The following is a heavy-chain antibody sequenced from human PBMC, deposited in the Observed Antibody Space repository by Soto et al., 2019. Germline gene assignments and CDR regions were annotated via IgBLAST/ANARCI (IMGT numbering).Heavy chain of an antibody. Sequence: GESLKISCKASGYSFTTYWIGWVRQMPGKGLEWMGIIYPGDSDTRYSPPFQGQATISADKSISTAYLQWSSLKASDSAMFYCARKDIAGNSVDFWGQGTLVTVSS. V-gene: IGHV5-51*01. CDR3: ARKDIAGNSVDF. CDR1: GYSFTTYW. D-gene: IGHD6-13*01. J-gene: IGHJ4*02. CDR2: IYPGDSDT.